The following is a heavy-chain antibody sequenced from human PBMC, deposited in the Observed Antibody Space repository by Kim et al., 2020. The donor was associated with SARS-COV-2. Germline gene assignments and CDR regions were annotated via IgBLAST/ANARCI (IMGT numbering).Heavy chain of an antibody. CDR1: GYTFTGYY. CDR2: INPNSGGT. D-gene: IGHD2-15*01. Sequence: ASVKVSCKASGYTFTGYYLHWARQAPGQGLEWMGRINPNSGGTNYAQKFQGRVTMTRDTSISTSYMELSGLRSDDTALYYCAVTQQTNCGSGSCARLDYW. J-gene: IGHJ4*01. CDR3: AVTQQTNCGSGSCARLDY. V-gene: IGHV1-2*06.